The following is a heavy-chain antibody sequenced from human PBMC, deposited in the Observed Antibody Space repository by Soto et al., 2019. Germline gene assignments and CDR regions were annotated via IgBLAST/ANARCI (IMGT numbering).Heavy chain of an antibody. D-gene: IGHD2-21*01. CDR1: GFTFSSYG. CDR3: AKDKLEIGLEA. J-gene: IGHJ4*02. CDR2: ISYDGSNK. Sequence: VQLVESGGGVVQPGRSLRLSCAASGFTFSSYGMHWVRQAPGKGLEWVAVISYDGSNKYYADSVKGRFTISRDNSKNTLYLQMNSLRAEDTAVYYCAKDKLEIGLEAWGQGTLVTVSS. V-gene: IGHV3-30*18.